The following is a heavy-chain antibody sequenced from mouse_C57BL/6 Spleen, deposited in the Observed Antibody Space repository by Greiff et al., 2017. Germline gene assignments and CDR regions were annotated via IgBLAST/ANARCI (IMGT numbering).Heavy chain of an antibody. D-gene: IGHD2-4*01. CDR3: TREGLRQGYYFDY. CDR1: GFTFSSYA. Sequence: EVKVEESGEGLVKPGGSLKLSCAASGFTFSSYAMSWVRQTPEKRLEWVAYISSGGDYIYYADTVKGRFTISRDNARNTLYLQMSSLKSEDTAMYYCTREGLRQGYYFDYWGQGTTLTVSS. CDR2: ISSGGDYI. V-gene: IGHV5-9-1*02. J-gene: IGHJ2*01.